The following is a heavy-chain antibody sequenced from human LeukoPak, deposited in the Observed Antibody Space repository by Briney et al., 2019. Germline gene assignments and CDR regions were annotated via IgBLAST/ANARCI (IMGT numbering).Heavy chain of an antibody. CDR1: GFTFSTYS. CDR2: ISSSSNYI. V-gene: IGHV3-21*01. J-gene: IGHJ1*01. Sequence: PGGSLRLSCAASGFTFSTYSMNWVRQAPGKGLEWVSSISSSSNYIYYADSVKGRFSISRDDAKNSLFLQMNGLRAEDTAVYYCARDMTTATTCYLQHWGQGTLVTVPS. CDR3: ARDMTTATTCYLQH. D-gene: IGHD4-17*01.